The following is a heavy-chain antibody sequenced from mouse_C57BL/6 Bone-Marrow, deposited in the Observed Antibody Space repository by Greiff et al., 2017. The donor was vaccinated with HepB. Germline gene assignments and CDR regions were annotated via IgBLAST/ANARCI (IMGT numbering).Heavy chain of an antibody. D-gene: IGHD4-1*01. J-gene: IGHJ3*01. CDR1: GYSFTSYY. Sequence: QVQLQQSGPELVKPGASVKISCKASGYSFTSYYIHWVKQRPGQGLEWIGWIYPGSGNTKYNEKFKGKATLTADTSSSTAYMQLSSLTSEDSAVYYCAPNWDVGFAYWGQGTLVTVSA. CDR3: APNWDVGFAY. CDR2: IYPGSGNT. V-gene: IGHV1-66*01.